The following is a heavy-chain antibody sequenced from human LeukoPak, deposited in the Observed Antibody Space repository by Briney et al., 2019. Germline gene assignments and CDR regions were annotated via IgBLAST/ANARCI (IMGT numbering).Heavy chain of an antibody. CDR3: AGSSGWARYFDY. D-gene: IGHD6-19*01. CDR2: IKQDGSEE. CDR1: GHSFSDYW. Sequence: GESLKIFCAASGHSFSDYWMNWVRQAPGKGLEWVANIKQDGSEEYYVDSVKGRFTLSRDNAKKSLYLQMNSLRAEDTAVYYCAGSSGWARYFDYWGQGTLVTVSS. J-gene: IGHJ4*02. V-gene: IGHV3-7*05.